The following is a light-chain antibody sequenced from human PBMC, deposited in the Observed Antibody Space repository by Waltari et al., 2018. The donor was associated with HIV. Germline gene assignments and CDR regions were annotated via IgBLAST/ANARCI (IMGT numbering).Light chain of an antibody. V-gene: IGLV3-25*03. J-gene: IGLJ2*01. CDR2: KDS. CDR1: ALPNQY. Sequence: SYEVTQPPSVSVSPGQTARIICSGDALPNQYAYWYQQKPGQAPVLVMYKDSERPSGIPERFSGSSSGTTVTLTISGVQAEDEADYYCQSADNSGTFVIFGGGTKLTVL. CDR3: QSADNSGTFVI.